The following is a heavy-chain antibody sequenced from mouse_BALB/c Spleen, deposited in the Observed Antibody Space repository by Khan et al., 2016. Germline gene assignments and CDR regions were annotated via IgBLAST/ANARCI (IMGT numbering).Heavy chain of an antibody. Sequence: QVQLQQSGAELMKPGASVKISCKATGYTFSSYWIEWVKQRPGHGLEWIGEILPGSGSTNYNEKFKGKATFTADTSSNTAYMQLSSLTSEDSAVYYCAREVYGRYFDYWGQGTTLTVSS. J-gene: IGHJ2*01. CDR2: ILPGSGST. V-gene: IGHV1-9*01. CDR3: AREVYGRYFDY. D-gene: IGHD1-1*02. CDR1: GYTFSSYW.